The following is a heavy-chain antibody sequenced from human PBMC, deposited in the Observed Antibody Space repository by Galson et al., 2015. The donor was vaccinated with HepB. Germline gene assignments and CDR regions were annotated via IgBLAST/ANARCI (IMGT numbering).Heavy chain of an antibody. J-gene: IGHJ3*01. D-gene: IGHD6-13*01. CDR1: GFTFSNYA. CDR2: IGGSGGST. Sequence: SLRLSCAASGFTFSNYAMSWVRQAPGKGLEWVSAIGGSGGSTYYADSVKGRFTISRDSARNTLYLQMNSLSADDTAVYYCARGTTSSWTGGALDVWGQGT. CDR3: ARGTTSSWTGGALDV. V-gene: IGHV3-23*01.